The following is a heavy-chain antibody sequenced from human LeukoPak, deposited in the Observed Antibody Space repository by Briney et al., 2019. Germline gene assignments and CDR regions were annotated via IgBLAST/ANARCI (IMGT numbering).Heavy chain of an antibody. D-gene: IGHD3-3*01. V-gene: IGHV1-69*01. J-gene: IGHJ4*02. CDR1: GGTFSSYA. CDR2: IMPIFGTA. CDR3: ARSRSGYYKNDY. Sequence: GSSVKVSCKASGGTFSSYAISWVRQAPGQGLEWMGGIMPIFGTANYAQKFQGRVTITADESTSTAYMELSSLRSEDTAVYYCARSRSGYYKNDYWGQGTLVTVSS.